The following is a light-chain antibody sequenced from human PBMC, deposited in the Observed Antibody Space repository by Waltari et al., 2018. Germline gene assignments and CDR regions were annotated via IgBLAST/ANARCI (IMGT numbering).Light chain of an antibody. CDR3: QQYDNLPIT. J-gene: IGKJ5*01. CDR1: QDISNY. V-gene: IGKV1-33*01. Sequence: DIQMTQSPSSLSASVRDRVPITCQASQDISNYLNWYQQKPGKPPKLLIYDASNLKTGVPSRFSGSGSGTDFTFTISSLQPEDIATYYCQQYDNLPITFGQGTRLEIK. CDR2: DAS.